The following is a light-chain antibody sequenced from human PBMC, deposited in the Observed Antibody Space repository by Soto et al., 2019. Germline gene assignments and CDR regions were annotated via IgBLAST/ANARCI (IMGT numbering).Light chain of an antibody. CDR3: QQSYRVPRT. CDR1: ESISNY. V-gene: IGKV1-39*01. CDR2: AAA. Sequence: DIQMTQSPSSLSASVGDRVTISCRANESISNYLNWYQQKRGNPPTLLIHAAAGLGSGVPSRFSGRGSGTDFTLTISNLKTEDFATYYGQQSYRVPRTFGQGTKVEIK. J-gene: IGKJ1*01.